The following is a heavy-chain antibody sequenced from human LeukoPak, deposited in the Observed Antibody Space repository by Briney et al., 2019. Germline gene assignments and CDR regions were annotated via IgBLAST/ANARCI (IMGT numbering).Heavy chain of an antibody. D-gene: IGHD4-11*01. CDR3: TTDDYSNYFDY. CDR2: IKSKTDGGTT. J-gene: IGHJ4*02. CDR1: GSTFSNAW. Sequence: GGSLRLSCAASGSTFSNAWMSGVRQAPGKGLEWVGRIKSKTDGGTTDYAAPVKGRFTISRDDSKNTLYLQMNSLKTGDTAVYYCTTDDYSNYFDYWGQGTLVTVSS. V-gene: IGHV3-15*01.